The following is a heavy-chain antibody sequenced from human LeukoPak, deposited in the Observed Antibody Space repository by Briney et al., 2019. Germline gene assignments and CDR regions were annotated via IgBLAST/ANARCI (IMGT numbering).Heavy chain of an antibody. CDR1: GGSISSYY. Sequence: PSETLSLTCTVSGGSISSYYWSWIRQPAGKGLEWIGRIYTSGSTNYNPSLKSRVTISVDTSKNQFSLKLSSVTAADTAVYYCARGVFYCSGGSCYSYYYYMDVWGKGTTVTVSS. V-gene: IGHV4-4*07. D-gene: IGHD2-15*01. CDR2: IYTSGST. CDR3: ARGVFYCSGGSCYSYYYYMDV. J-gene: IGHJ6*03.